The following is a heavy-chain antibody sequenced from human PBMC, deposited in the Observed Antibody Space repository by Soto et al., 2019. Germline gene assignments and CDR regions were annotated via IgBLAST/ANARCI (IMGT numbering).Heavy chain of an antibody. CDR2: IIPIFGTA. CDR3: VVGCRVGPRGRGGCRSGMDV. D-gene: IGHD6-19*01. CDR1: GGTFSSYA. V-gene: IGHV1-69*01. J-gene: IGHJ6*02. Sequence: QVQLVQSGAEVKKPGSSVKVSCKASGGTFSSYAISWVRQAPGQGLEWMGGIIPIFGTANYAQKFQGRVTITADESTSTAYMELSSLRSEDTAVYYCVVGCRVGPRGRGGCRSGMDVWGQGTTVTVSS.